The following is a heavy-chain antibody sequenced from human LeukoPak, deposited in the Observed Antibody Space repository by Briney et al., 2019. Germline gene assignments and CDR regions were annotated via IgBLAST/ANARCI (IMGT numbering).Heavy chain of an antibody. Sequence: GESLKISCKGSGYSFTNYWIGWVRQMPGEGLEWMGIIYPGDSDTRYSPSFQGQVTTSADKSFNTAYLQWSSLKASDTAMYYCARQRGEQGFFDYWGQGTLVTVSS. J-gene: IGHJ4*02. V-gene: IGHV5-51*01. CDR2: IYPGDSDT. CDR3: ARQRGEQGFFDY. D-gene: IGHD3-10*01. CDR1: GYSFTNYW.